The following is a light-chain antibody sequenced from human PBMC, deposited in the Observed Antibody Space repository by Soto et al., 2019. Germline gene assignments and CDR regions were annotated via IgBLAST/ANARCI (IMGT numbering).Light chain of an antibody. V-gene: IGKV3-20*01. CDR2: GAF. Sequence: EIVLTQSPGTLSLSPGERATLFCRASQSVSRSYLVWYQQKPGQAPRLLIYGAFNRATGIPDRFSGSGSGTDFTLTISRLVPEDFAVYYCQQYGTSPWPFGQGTKVE. J-gene: IGKJ1*01. CDR1: QSVSRSY. CDR3: QQYGTSPWP.